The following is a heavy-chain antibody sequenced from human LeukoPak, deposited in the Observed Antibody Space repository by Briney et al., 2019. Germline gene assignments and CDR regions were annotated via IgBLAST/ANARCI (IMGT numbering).Heavy chain of an antibody. CDR1: GGSISSYY. D-gene: IGHD2-15*01. CDR2: IYYRGST. CDR3: ARSRGGYCSGGSCYRFDP. V-gene: IGHV4-59*01. J-gene: IGHJ5*02. Sequence: SETLSLTCTVSGGSISSYYWSWIRQPPGKGLEWIGYIYYRGSTNYNPSLKSRVTISVDTSKNQFSLKLSSVTAADTAVYYCARSRGGYCSGGSCYRFDPWGQGTLVTVSS.